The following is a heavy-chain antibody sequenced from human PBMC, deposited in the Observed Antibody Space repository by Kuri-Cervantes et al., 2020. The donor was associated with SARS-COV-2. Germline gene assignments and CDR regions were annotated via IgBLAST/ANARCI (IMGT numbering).Heavy chain of an antibody. Sequence: GSLSLSCAVYGGSFSGYYWSGLRQPPGKGLEWIGEINHSGSTYYNPSLKSRVTISVGTSKNQFSLKLSSVSAADTAVYYCARDRWELHDYWGQGTLVTVSS. CDR3: ARDRWELHDY. J-gene: IGHJ4*02. CDR1: GGSFSGYY. V-gene: IGHV4-34*01. D-gene: IGHD1-26*01. CDR2: INHSGST.